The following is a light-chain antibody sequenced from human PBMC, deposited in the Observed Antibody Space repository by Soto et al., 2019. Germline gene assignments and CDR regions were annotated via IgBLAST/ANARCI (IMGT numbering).Light chain of an antibody. J-gene: IGKJ5*01. CDR1: QSVASSS. CDR3: QQYCSSPIT. CDR2: GAS. V-gene: IGKV3-20*01. Sequence: EIVLTQSPGTLSLSPGERATLSCRASQSVASSSLTWYQQKPGQAPRLLIYGASNRATGLPDRFSASGSGTDFTLTTSRLDPEDFAVYYCQQYCSSPITFGQGTRLEIK.